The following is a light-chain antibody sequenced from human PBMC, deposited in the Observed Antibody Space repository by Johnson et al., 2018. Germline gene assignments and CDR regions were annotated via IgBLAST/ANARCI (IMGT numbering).Light chain of an antibody. CDR3: GTWDSSLSAGNV. V-gene: IGLV1-51*02. CDR2: ENN. Sequence: QSVLTQPPSVSAAPGQKVTISCSGSSSNIGNNYVSWYQQLPGTAPKLLIYENNKRPSGIPARFSGSKSGTSATLGITGLPTGDEADYYCGTWDSSLSAGNVFGTVTKVTVL. CDR1: SSNIGNNY. J-gene: IGLJ1*01.